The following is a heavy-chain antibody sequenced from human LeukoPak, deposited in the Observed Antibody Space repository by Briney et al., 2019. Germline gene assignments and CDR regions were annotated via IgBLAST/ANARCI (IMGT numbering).Heavy chain of an antibody. CDR3: PRGSEWDLLGSCDR. CDR1: GFTFSDHW. J-gene: IGHJ5*02. D-gene: IGHD1-26*01. V-gene: IGHV3-74*01. CDR2: IRNDGGET. Sequence: AGGSLRLSCVGSGFTFSDHWMHWVRHAPGKGLVWVSRIRNDGGETNYADSVKGRFTISRDNAKNSLYLQMNSLRAEDTAVYYCPRGSEWDLLGSCDRWGQGTLVTVSS.